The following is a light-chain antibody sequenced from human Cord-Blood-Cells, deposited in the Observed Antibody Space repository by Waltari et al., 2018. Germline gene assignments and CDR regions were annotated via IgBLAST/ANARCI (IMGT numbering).Light chain of an antibody. CDR3: QQYGSSP. Sequence: IVFTQSPGTLSLSPGGRANLSCRASQSVSSSYLAWYQQKPGQAPRLLIYGASSRATGIPDRFSGSGSGTDFTLTISRLEPEDFAVYYCQQYGSSPFGQGTKVEIK. J-gene: IGKJ1*01. CDR1: QSVSSSY. V-gene: IGKV3-20*01. CDR2: GAS.